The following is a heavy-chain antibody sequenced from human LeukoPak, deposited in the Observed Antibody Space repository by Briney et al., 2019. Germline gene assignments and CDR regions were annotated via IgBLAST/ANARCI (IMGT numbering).Heavy chain of an antibody. CDR2: IYYSGST. Sequence: SETLFLTCTVSGGSISSYYWSWIRQPPGKGLEWIGYIYYSGSTNYNPSLKSRVTISVDTSKNQFSLKLSSVTAADTAVYYCASTYGSGSYGVDYWGQGTLVTVSS. CDR1: GGSISSYY. CDR3: ASTYGSGSYGVDY. J-gene: IGHJ4*02. V-gene: IGHV4-59*01. D-gene: IGHD3-10*01.